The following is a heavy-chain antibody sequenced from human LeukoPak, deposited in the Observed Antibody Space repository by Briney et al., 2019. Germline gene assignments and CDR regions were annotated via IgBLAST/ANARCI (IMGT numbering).Heavy chain of an antibody. D-gene: IGHD4-17*01. CDR2: IYTSGST. J-gene: IGHJ4*02. CDR3: ARVQGDYEMSV. V-gene: IGHV4-61*02. CDR1: GGSISSGSYY. Sequence: SETLSLTCTVSGGSISSGSYYWSWIRQPAGKGLEWIGRIYTSGSTYYNPSLKSRVTMSVDTSKNQFSLELSSVTAADTAVYYCARVQGDYEMSVWGQGTLVTVSS.